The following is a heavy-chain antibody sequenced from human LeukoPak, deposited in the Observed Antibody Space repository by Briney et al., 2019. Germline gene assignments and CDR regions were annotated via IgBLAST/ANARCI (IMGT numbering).Heavy chain of an antibody. J-gene: IGHJ4*02. V-gene: IGHV4-59*12. D-gene: IGHD6-19*01. CDR2: IYYSGST. CDR1: GGSISSYY. Sequence: PSETLSLTCTVSGGSISSYYWSWIRQPPGKGLEWIGYIYYSGSTYYNPSLKSRVTMSVDTSKNQFSLKLSSVTAADTAVYYCARGRKQWLALFDYWGQGTLVTVSS. CDR3: ARGRKQWLALFDY.